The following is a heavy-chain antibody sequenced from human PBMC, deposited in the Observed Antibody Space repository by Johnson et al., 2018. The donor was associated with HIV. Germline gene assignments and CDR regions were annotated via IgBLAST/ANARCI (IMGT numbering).Heavy chain of an antibody. D-gene: IGHD2-8*01. V-gene: IGHV3-30-3*02. CDR3: AKNGARGDAFDI. CDR2: ISYDGSNK. J-gene: IGHJ3*02. Sequence: QVQLVESGGGVVQPGWSLRLSCAASGFTFSSYAMHWVRQAPGKGLEWVAVISYDGSNKYYADSVKGRFTISRDNSKNTLYLQMNSLRAEDTAVYYCAKNGARGDAFDIWGQGTMVTVSS. CDR1: GFTFSSYA.